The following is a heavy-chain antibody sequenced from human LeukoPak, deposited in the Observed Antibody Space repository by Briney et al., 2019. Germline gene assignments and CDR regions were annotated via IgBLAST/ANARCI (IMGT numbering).Heavy chain of an antibody. CDR3: ARVARYCTNGVCYNDY. D-gene: IGHD2-8*01. J-gene: IGHJ4*02. V-gene: IGHV3-7*03. CDR1: GFTFSSYW. Sequence: PGGSLRPSCAASGFTFSSYWMSWVRQAPGKGLEWVTNIKQDGSEKYYVDSVKGRFTISRDNAKNSLYLQMNSLRAEDTAVYYCARVARYCTNGVCYNDYWGQGTLVTVSS. CDR2: IKQDGSEK.